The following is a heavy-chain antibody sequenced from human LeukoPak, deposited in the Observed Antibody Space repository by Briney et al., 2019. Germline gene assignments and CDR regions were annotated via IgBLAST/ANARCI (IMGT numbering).Heavy chain of an antibody. CDR2: ISTSSSYT. D-gene: IGHD3-16*01. CDR3: ARGGGANYNMDV. V-gene: IGHV3-21*01. Sequence: GGSLRLSCATSGFTFSHYAMNWVRQAPGKGLERVSSISTSSSYTHYADSVSGRFTISRDNAKSTLYLQMNSMRVEDTAVYYCARGGGANYNMDVWGKGTTVTVSS. CDR1: GFTFSHYA. J-gene: IGHJ6*03.